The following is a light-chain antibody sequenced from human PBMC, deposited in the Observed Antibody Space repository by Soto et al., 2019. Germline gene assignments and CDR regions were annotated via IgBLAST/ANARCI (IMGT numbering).Light chain of an antibody. CDR3: QKRRNWPPFR. CDR2: AAS. V-gene: IGKV3-11*01. CDR1: HSVSSY. J-gene: IGKJ5*01. Sequence: EIQLTQSPSTLSSSLGDRATLSCRASHSVSSYLAWYQQKPGQAPKLLIYAASNMQTGVPASFSGSVSVTDFSLSLSTLEPEDFSVYNCQKRRNWPPFRLGKGTRLRL.